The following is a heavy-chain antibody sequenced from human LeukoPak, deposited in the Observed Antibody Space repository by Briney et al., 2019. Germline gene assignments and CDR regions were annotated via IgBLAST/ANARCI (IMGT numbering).Heavy chain of an antibody. CDR2: IKQDGNEK. CDR3: VAGKED. J-gene: IGHJ4*01. D-gene: IGHD6-19*01. CDR1: GFTFNNYW. Sequence: GGSLRLSCAASGFTFNNYWMNWVRQAPGKGLEWVAMIKQDGNEKYYVDSVKGRFTISRDNAKNSLYLQMNSLRPEDTAVYYCVAGKEDWGHGTLVTVSS. V-gene: IGHV3-7*02.